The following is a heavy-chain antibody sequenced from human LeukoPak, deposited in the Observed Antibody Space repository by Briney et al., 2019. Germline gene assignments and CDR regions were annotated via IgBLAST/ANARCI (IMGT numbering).Heavy chain of an antibody. D-gene: IGHD6-13*01. CDR3: AKGIAAAGTPFDY. V-gene: IGHV3-23*01. Sequence: GGSLRLSCAASGFTFSSYAMSWVRQAPGKGLEWDSAISGSGGSTYYADSVKGRFTISRDNSKNTLYLQMNSLRAEDTAVYYCAKGIAAAGTPFDYWGQGTLVTVSS. J-gene: IGHJ4*02. CDR2: ISGSGGST. CDR1: GFTFSSYA.